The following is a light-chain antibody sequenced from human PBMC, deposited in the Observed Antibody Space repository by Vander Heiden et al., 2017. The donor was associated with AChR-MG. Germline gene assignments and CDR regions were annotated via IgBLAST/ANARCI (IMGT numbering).Light chain of an antibody. CDR2: KAS. J-gene: IGKJ1*01. CDR1: QSINKW. V-gene: IGKV1-5*03. CDR3: QQYNTYYPA. Sequence: DIQMTQSPSTLSAFVGDRVTITCRASQSINKWLAWYQQKPGKAPKFLIYKASTLQTGVPSRFSGNGSGTEFTLTISGLQPDDFATYYCQQYNTYYPAFGHGTVVEIK.